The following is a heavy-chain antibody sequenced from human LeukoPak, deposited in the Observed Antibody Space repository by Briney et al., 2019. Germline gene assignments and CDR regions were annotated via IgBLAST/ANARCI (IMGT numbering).Heavy chain of an antibody. CDR3: AHRDTTMVRVDY. CDR1: GFTFRNAS. D-gene: IGHD5-18*01. CDR2: IKSKTDGGTT. Sequence: GGSLRLSCAASGFTFRNASMSWVRQAPGKGLEWVGRIKSKTDGGTTDYAAPVKGRFTISGDDSKNTLYLQMNSLTTEDTAVYFCAHRDTTMVRVDYWGQGTLVTVSS. V-gene: IGHV3-15*01. J-gene: IGHJ4*02.